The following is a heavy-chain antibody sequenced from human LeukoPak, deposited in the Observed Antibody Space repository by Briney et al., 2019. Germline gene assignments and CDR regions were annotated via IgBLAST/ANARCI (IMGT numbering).Heavy chain of an antibody. CDR3: AKDTSAEVVAGTPGAFDI. V-gene: IGHV3-9*01. CDR1: GFTFDDYA. Sequence: GRSLRLSCVVSGFTFDDYAMHWVRQAPGKGLEWVSGISWNSGNIGYADSVKGRFTISRDNAKNSLCLQMNSLRAEDTALYYCAKDTSAEVVAGTPGAFDIWGQGTKVTVSS. D-gene: IGHD6-19*01. J-gene: IGHJ3*02. CDR2: ISWNSGNI.